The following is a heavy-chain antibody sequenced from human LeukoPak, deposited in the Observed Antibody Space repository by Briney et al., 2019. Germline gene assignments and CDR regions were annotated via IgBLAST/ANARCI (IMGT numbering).Heavy chain of an antibody. D-gene: IGHD6-19*01. J-gene: IGHJ4*02. CDR1: GGSISSYY. CDR3: ATQGVAGSKYYFDY. V-gene: IGHV4-59*04. Sequence: SETLSLTCTVSGGSISSYYWSWIRQPPGKGLEWIGYIYYSGSTYYNPPLKSRVTISVDTSKNQFSLKLSSVTAADTAVYYCATQGVAGSKYYFDYWGQGTLVTVSS. CDR2: IYYSGST.